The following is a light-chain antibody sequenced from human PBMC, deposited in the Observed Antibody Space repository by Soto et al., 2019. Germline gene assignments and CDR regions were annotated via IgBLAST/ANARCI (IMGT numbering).Light chain of an antibody. Sequence: HMGDCPFTLYASVGDRVTITCRASQSISSWLAWYQQKPGKAPKLLIYKASSLESGVPSRFSGSGSGTEFTLTISSLQPDDFATYYCQQYNSYPSFGGGTKVDIK. CDR1: QSISSW. CDR3: QQYNSYPS. J-gene: IGKJ4*01. CDR2: KAS. V-gene: IGKV1-5*03.